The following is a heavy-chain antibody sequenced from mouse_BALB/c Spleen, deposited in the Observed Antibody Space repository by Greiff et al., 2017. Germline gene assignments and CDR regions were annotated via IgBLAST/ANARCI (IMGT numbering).Heavy chain of an antibody. CDR2: IDPANGNT. CDR1: GFNIKDTY. Sequence: EVQRVESGAELVKPGASVKLSCTASGFNIKDTYMHWVKQRPEQGLEWIGRIDPANGNTKYDPKFQGKATITADTSSNTAYLQLSSLTSEDTAVYYCAREGGLLRYLDYWGQGTTLTVSS. J-gene: IGHJ2*01. V-gene: IGHV14-3*02. CDR3: AREGGLLRYLDY. D-gene: IGHD1-1*01.